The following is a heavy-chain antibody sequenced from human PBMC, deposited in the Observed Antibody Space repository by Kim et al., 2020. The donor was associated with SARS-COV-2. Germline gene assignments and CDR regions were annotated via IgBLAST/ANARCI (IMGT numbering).Heavy chain of an antibody. D-gene: IGHD2-8*01. Sequence: NYAQKFQGRVTITADKSTSTANMELSSLRAEDTAVYYCARFSCTNGVCSNWGQGTLVTVSS. CDR3: ARFSCTNGVCSN. V-gene: IGHV1-69*02. J-gene: IGHJ4*02.